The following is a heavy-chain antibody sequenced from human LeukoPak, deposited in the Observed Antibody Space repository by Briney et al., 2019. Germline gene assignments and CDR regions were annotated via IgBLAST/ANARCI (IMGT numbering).Heavy chain of an antibody. CDR2: ISGSGGST. J-gene: IGHJ4*02. V-gene: IGHV3-23*01. Sequence: GGSLRLSCAASGFTFSSYAMSWVRQAPGKGLEWVSAISGSGGSTYYADSVKGRFTISRDNSKNTLYLQMNSLRAEDTAVYYSAKDPRIAVAGYVDYWGQGTLVTVSS. D-gene: IGHD6-19*01. CDR1: GFTFSSYA. CDR3: AKDPRIAVAGYVDY.